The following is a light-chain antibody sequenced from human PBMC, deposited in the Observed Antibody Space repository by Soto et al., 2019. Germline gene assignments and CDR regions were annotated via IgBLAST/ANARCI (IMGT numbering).Light chain of an antibody. V-gene: IGKV3-11*01. Sequence: EIVLTQSPATLCLSPGERATLSCRASQSVSRNLAWYQQKPGQAPRLLIYDASNRATGIPARFSGSGSGTDFTLTISRLEPEDFAVYYCQQYGSYPLTFGGGTKVDIK. CDR3: QQYGSYPLT. J-gene: IGKJ4*01. CDR2: DAS. CDR1: QSVSRN.